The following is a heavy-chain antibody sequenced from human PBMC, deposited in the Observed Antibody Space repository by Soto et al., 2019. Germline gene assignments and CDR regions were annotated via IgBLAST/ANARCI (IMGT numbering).Heavy chain of an antibody. Sequence: VQLVESGGGLVKPGGSLRLSCAASGFSFSDYYMSWVRQAPGKGLEWIAYISTSGSTISHAASVKGRFTISRDNAKSSRYLQRNSLRADDTAMYYCAKDHGGGGLSLENWGQGTLVIVST. CDR2: ISTSGSTI. V-gene: IGHV3-11*01. D-gene: IGHD3-16*01. J-gene: IGHJ4*02. CDR3: AKDHGGGGLSLEN. CDR1: GFSFSDYY.